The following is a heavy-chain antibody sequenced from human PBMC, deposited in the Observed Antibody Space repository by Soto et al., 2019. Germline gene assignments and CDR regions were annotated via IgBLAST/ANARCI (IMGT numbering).Heavy chain of an antibody. J-gene: IGHJ4*02. V-gene: IGHV1-69*06. CDR3: ARHLNTPIYGDYTY. CDR2: IIPIFGTA. D-gene: IGHD4-17*01. Sequence: ASVKVSCKASGGTFSSYAISWVRQAPGQGLEWMGGIIPIFGTANYAQKFQGRVTITADKSTSAAYMELSSMRSEDMAVYYCARHLNTPIYGDYTYWHQGTLVTVSS. CDR1: GGTFSSYA.